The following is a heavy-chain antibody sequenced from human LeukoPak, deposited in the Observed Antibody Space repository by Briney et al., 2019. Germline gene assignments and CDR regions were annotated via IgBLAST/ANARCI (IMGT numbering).Heavy chain of an antibody. V-gene: IGHV3-23*01. Sequence: GGSLRLSCAASGFTFSDYGMSWGRQAPGKGLEWVSGISGSGGGTYYADSVPGRFTISRDNSKNTLYLQMNSLRVDDTALYYCAKGRIAPDDWGQGTLVTVSS. CDR1: GFTFSDYG. J-gene: IGHJ4*02. D-gene: IGHD2-21*01. CDR2: ISGSGGGT. CDR3: AKGRIAPDD.